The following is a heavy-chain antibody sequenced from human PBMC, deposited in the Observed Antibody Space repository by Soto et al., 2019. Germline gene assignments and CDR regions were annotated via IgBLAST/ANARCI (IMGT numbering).Heavy chain of an antibody. Sequence: LETLSLTCAVYGGSFSGYYWSWLRPPPGKGLEWIGEINHSGSTNYNPSLKSRVTISVDTSKNQFSLKLSSVTAADTAVYYCARAGPLRFLEWLLRPFDYWGQGTLVTVSS. J-gene: IGHJ4*02. V-gene: IGHV4-34*01. CDR3: ARAGPLRFLEWLLRPFDY. CDR1: GGSFSGYY. CDR2: INHSGST. D-gene: IGHD3-3*01.